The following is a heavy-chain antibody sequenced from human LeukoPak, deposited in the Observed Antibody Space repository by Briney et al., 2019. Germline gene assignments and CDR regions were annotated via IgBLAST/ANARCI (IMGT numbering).Heavy chain of an antibody. CDR3: ARVGQCSGYDFAFDY. CDR2: ISSSSSYI. CDR1: GFTFSSYS. Sequence: GGSLRLSCAASGFTFSSYSMNWVRQAPGKGLEWVSSISSSSSYIYYADSVKGRFTISRDNAKNSLYLQMNSLRAEDTAVYYCARVGQCSGYDFAFDYWGQGTLVTVSS. J-gene: IGHJ4*02. V-gene: IGHV3-21*01. D-gene: IGHD5-12*01.